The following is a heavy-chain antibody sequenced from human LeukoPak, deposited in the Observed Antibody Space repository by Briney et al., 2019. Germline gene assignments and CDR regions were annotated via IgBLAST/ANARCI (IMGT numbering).Heavy chain of an antibody. D-gene: IGHD1-26*01. CDR2: ISWNSGSI. J-gene: IGHJ5*02. CDR1: GFTFDDYA. V-gene: IGHV3-9*01. Sequence: GGSLRLFCAASGFTFDDYAMHWVRQAPGKGLEWVSGISWNSGSIGYADSVKGRFTISRDNAKNSLYLQMNSLRAEDTALYYCAKGDRWAIPSWFDPWGQGTLVTVSS. CDR3: AKGDRWAIPSWFDP.